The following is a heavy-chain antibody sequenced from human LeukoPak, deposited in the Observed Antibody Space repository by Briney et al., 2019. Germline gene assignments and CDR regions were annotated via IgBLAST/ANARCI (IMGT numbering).Heavy chain of an antibody. CDR2: IYTSGST. V-gene: IGHV4-61*02. CDR3: ARGLWFGGENPPYFDY. J-gene: IGHJ4*02. CDR1: GGSISSGSYY. D-gene: IGHD3-10*01. Sequence: SETLSLTCTVSGGSISSGSYYWSWIRQPAGKGLEWIGRIYTSGSTNYNPSLKSRVTISVDTSKNQFSLKLSSVTAADTAVYYCARGLWFGGENPPYFDYWGQGILVTVSS.